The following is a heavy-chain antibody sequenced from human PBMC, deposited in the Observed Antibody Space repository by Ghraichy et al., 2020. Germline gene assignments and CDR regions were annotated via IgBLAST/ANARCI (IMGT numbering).Heavy chain of an antibody. Sequence: SETLSLTCAVYGGSFSGYYWSWIRQPPGKGLEWIGEINHSGSTNYNPSLKSRVTISVDTSKNQFSLKLSSVTAADTAVYYCARGNLRGTTISRLYYYYYGMDVWGQGTTVTVSS. CDR3: ARGNLRGTTISRLYYYYYGMDV. CDR1: GGSFSGYY. V-gene: IGHV4-34*01. J-gene: IGHJ6*02. CDR2: INHSGST. D-gene: IGHD4-17*01.